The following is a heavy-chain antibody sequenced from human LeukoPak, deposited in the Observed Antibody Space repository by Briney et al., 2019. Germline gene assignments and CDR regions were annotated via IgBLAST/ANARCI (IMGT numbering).Heavy chain of an antibody. Sequence: PSETLSLTCTVSGGSISSYYWSWIRQPPGKGLEWIGCIYYSGSTNYNPSLKSRVSISVDTSKNQFSLKLSSVTAADTAVYYCARGPYYDNSGYQVDWGQGTLVTVSS. J-gene: IGHJ4*02. V-gene: IGHV4-59*08. CDR2: IYYSGST. CDR1: GGSISSYY. CDR3: ARGPYYDNSGYQVD. D-gene: IGHD3-22*01.